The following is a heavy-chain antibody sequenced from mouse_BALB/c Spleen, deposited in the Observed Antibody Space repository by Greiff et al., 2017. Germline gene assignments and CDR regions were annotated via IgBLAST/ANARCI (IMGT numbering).Heavy chain of an antibody. J-gene: IGHJ2*01. Sequence: LVKPGASVTISCTASGYSFTGYYMHWVKQSHGKSLEWLGYISCYNGATSYNQKFKGKATFTVDTSSSTAYMQFNSLTSEDSAVYYYAREATVGATRFDYWGQGTTLTVSS. D-gene: IGHD1-1*01. CDR2: ISCYNGAT. CDR3: AREATVGATRFDY. V-gene: IGHV1S34*01. CDR1: GYSFTGYY.